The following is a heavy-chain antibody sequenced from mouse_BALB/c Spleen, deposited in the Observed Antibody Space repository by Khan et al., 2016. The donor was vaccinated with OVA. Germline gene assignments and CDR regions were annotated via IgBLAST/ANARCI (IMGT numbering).Heavy chain of an antibody. CDR1: GYSITSDYA. CDR2: ISYSGST. Sequence: EVQLQESGPGLVKPSQSLSLTCTVTGYSITSDYAWNWIRQFPGNKLEWMAYISYSGSTSSNPSLKSRIPVTRDTSKHQFFLPLNSVTTEDTATYYCARRYYYGQWYFDVWGAGTTVTVSS. D-gene: IGHD1-1*01. CDR3: ARRYYYGQWYFDV. V-gene: IGHV3-2*02. J-gene: IGHJ1*01.